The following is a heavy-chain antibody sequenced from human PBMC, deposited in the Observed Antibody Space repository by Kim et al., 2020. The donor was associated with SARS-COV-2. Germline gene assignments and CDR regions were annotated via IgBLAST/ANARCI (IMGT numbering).Heavy chain of an antibody. CDR1: GFTFSTYW. CDR3: ARASSTSCPCYYMDV. V-gene: IGHV3-74*01. Sequence: GGSLRLSGAASGFTFSTYWMYWVRQAPGKGLVWVSRINSDGSSTNYADSVKGRFTISRDNAKNTLYLQMNSLRAEDTAVYYCARASSTSCPCYYMDVWGKGTTVTVSS. J-gene: IGHJ6*03. CDR2: INSDGSST. D-gene: IGHD2-2*01.